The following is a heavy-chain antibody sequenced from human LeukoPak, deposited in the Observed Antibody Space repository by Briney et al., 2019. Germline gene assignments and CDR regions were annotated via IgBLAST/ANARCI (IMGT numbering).Heavy chain of an antibody. J-gene: IGHJ6*03. CDR2: INDSGRT. Sequence: SETLSLTCAVYAGTFSNYYWSWLRQTPGKGLEWIGEINDSGRTNYNPSLRSRVPCSVDTSKNQSSLRLASVTATNTAVYYFARRWNYGRNYYFDVWGKGAAVSVSS. CDR1: AGTFSNYY. V-gene: IGHV4-34*01. CDR3: ARRWNYGRNYYFDV. D-gene: IGHD1-7*01.